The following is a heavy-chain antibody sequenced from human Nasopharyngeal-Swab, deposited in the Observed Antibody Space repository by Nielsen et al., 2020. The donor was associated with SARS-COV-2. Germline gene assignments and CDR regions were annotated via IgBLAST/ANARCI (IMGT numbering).Heavy chain of an antibody. V-gene: IGHV4-39*01. CDR2: IYYSGST. CDR3: ARRQLSIAAAGMWGYFDY. D-gene: IGHD6-13*01. J-gene: IGHJ4*02. CDR1: GGSISSSSYY. Sequence: SETLSLTCTVSGGSISSSSYYWGWIRQPPGKGLEWIGSIYYSGSTYYNPSLKSRVTISVDTSKNQFSLKLSSVTAADTAVYYCARRQLSIAAAGMWGYFDYWGQGTLVTVSS.